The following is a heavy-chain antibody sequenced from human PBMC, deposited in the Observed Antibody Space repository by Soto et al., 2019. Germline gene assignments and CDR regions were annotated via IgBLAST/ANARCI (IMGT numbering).Heavy chain of an antibody. Sequence: GALSLSATDSGLSFGDYPMTWVRQAPGKGLEWIGFIRSKAYGETTEYAASVKGRFTISRDDSNSIAYVQMNSLKTEDTDVYYCTRGRRERGEYWGQGTLVTVSS. CDR1: GLSFGDYP. J-gene: IGHJ4*02. CDR3: TRGRRERGEY. CDR2: IRSKAYGETT. V-gene: IGHV3-49*04.